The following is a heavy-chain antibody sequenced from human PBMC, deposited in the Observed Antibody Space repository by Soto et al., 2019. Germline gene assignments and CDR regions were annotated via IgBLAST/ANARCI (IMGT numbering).Heavy chain of an antibody. D-gene: IGHD1-26*01. CDR2: IKQDGSEK. Sequence: SLRLSCAASGFTFSSYWMSWVRQAPGKGLEWVANIKQDGSEKYYVDSVKGRFTISRDNAKNSLYPQMNSLRAEDTAVYYCARGSVGWAYYYYGMDVWGQGTTVTVSS. V-gene: IGHV3-7*03. J-gene: IGHJ6*02. CDR1: GFTFSSYW. CDR3: ARGSVGWAYYYYGMDV.